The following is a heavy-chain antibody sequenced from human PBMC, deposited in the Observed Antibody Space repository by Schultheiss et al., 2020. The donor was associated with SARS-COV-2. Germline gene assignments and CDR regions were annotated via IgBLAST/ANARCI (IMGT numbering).Heavy chain of an antibody. Sequence: SETLSLTCTVSGGSISSGGYYWSWIRQHPGKGLEWIGYIYYSGSTYYNPSLKSLVTISVDTSKNQFSLKLSSVTAADTAVYYCARDRPRDGYFDYWGQGTLVTVSS. V-gene: IGHV4-31*01. D-gene: IGHD5-24*01. J-gene: IGHJ4*02. CDR3: ARDRPRDGYFDY. CDR2: IYYSGST. CDR1: GGSISSGGYY.